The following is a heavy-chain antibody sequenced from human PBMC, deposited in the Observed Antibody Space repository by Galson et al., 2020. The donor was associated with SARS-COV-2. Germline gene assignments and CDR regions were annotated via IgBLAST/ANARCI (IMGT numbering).Heavy chain of an antibody. CDR1: GGSINRGGYY. Sequence: ASETLSLTCTVSGGSINRGGYYWTWIRQHPGKGLEWIGNIYYNGSSHYNPSLKSRITILVDTSKNQFSLRLSSVTAADSAVYYCAREISGTTSFYNYGLGVWGQGTTVTVSS. V-gene: IGHV4-31*02. J-gene: IGHJ6*02. CDR2: IYYNGSS. D-gene: IGHD1-20*01. CDR3: AREISGTTSFYNYGLGV.